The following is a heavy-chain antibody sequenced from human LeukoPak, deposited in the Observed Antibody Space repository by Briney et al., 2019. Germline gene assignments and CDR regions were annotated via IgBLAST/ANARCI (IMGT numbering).Heavy chain of an antibody. J-gene: IGHJ3*02. V-gene: IGHV3-23*01. CDR3: AKDRLSGSYYDGVFDI. CDR1: GFTFSSYA. CDR2: ISGNSGTT. D-gene: IGHD1-26*01. Sequence: GGSLRLSCAASGFTFSSYAMSWVRPAPGKGLEWVSGISGNSGTTYYADSVKGRFTIPRDNSKNTLYLQMNSLRAEDTSVYYCAKDRLSGSYYDGVFDIWAQGTRVSV.